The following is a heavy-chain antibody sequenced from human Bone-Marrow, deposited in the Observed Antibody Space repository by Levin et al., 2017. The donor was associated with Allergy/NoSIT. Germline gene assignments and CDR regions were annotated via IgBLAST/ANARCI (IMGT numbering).Heavy chain of an antibody. CDR1: GGSFSDYV. Sequence: KAGGSLRLSCDVSGGSFSDYVWIWIRQSPGKGPEWIGQINHSGFTDYNPSLKSRVTISLDTPKSQFSLRLRSVTAADSATYYCARGRREAVWTKSILNYFYYGMDVWGQGTTVAVSS. V-gene: IGHV4-34*01. CDR3: ARGRREAVWTKSILNYFYYGMDV. D-gene: IGHD3-10*01. CDR2: INHSGFT. J-gene: IGHJ6*02.